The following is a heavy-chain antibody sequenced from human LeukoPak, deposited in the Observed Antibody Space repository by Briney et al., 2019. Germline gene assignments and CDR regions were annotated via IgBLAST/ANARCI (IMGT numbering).Heavy chain of an antibody. V-gene: IGHV3-21*01. CDR2: ISSSSSYI. J-gene: IGHJ6*03. CDR3: ARDYGSGNYYYYYYYMDV. CDR1: GFTFSSYS. D-gene: IGHD3-10*01. Sequence: PGRSLRLSCAASGFTFSSYSMNWVRQAPGKGLEWVSSISSSSSYIFYADSVKGRFTISRDNAKNSLYLQMNSLRAEDTAVYYCARDYGSGNYYYYYYYMDVWGKGTTVTVSS.